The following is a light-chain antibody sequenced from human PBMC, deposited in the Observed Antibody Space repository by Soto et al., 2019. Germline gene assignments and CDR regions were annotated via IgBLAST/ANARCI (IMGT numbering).Light chain of an antibody. CDR1: QSVSSRF. Sequence: EIVLTQSPGTLSLSPGERATLSCRASQSVSSRFLAWYQQKPVQAPKVLIYGASTRATGIPDRFSGSGSGTDFALTIIRLDAEDFAVYDCQQYESSRTFGQGTKVEMK. CDR3: QQYESSRT. V-gene: IGKV3-20*01. J-gene: IGKJ1*01. CDR2: GAS.